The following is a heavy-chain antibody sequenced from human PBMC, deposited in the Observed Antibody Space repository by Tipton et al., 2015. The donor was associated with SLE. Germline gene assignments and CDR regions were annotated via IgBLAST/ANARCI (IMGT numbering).Heavy chain of an antibody. D-gene: IGHD2-21*01. CDR1: GFTFTTYA. V-gene: IGHV3-30*14. Sequence: SLRLSCAAPGFTFTTYAMHWVRQAPGKGLEWVAVISYDGSNKYYADSVKGRFTISRDNSKNTLYLQMNSLRAEDTAVYYCARAAHCGGDCYLPFDFWGQGTLVAVSS. CDR3: ARAAHCGGDCYLPFDF. J-gene: IGHJ4*02. CDR2: ISYDGSNK.